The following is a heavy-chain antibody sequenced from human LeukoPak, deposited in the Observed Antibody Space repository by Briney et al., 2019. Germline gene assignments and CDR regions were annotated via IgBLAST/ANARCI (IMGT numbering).Heavy chain of an antibody. CDR3: AGHHPRNTVDF. J-gene: IGHJ4*02. D-gene: IGHD2/OR15-2a*01. Sequence: PSQTLSLTCTVSGGSISSGGYYWSWIRQPPGKGLEWIAYISDIGSINYNPSLKSRVTISLDTSKNQFSLKLSSVTAADTAVYYCAGHHPRNTVDFWGQGTLVTVSS. V-gene: IGHV4-61*08. CDR2: ISDIGSI. CDR1: GGSISSGGYY.